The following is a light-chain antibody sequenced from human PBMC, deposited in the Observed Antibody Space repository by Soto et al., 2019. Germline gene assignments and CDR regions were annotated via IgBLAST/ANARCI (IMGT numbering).Light chain of an antibody. CDR3: QQYGNSPQIT. Sequence: LSLSPWERDTLSYGASQSVGSYIAWYKQKPGLAPRLVTFDSSTRATGIPDRFSGSGSGTDFTLTISRLEPEDFAVYFCQQYGNSPQITFGQGTRLEIK. V-gene: IGKV3D-20*01. J-gene: IGKJ5*01. CDR2: DSS. CDR1: QSVGSY.